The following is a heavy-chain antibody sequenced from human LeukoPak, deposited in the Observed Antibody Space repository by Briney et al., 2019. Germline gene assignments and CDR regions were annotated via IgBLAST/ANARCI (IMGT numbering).Heavy chain of an antibody. D-gene: IGHD3-10*01. CDR3: ARTQSSFHASGSYYNY. Sequence: SETLSLTCAVSGGSLSSGGYSWRWLRQPPGKGLEWIGYIYHSGSTYYNPSLKSRVTISVDRSKNQFSLKLSSVTAADTAVYYCARTQSSFHASGSYYNYWGPGTLVTVSS. CDR1: GGSLSSGGYS. J-gene: IGHJ4*02. CDR2: IYHSGST. V-gene: IGHV4-30-2*01.